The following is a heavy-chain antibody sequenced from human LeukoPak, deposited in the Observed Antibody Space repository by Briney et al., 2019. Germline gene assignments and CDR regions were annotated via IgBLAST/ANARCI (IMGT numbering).Heavy chain of an antibody. J-gene: IGHJ1*01. CDR2: IYSGGST. V-gene: IGHV3-53*05. CDR1: GFTVSSNY. Sequence: PPGGSLRLSCAASGFTVSSNYMSWVRQAPGKGLEWVSVIYSGGSTYYADSVKGRFTIARDNSKNTLYLQMNSLRAEDTAVYYCAKTYHDSSGYYYEYFQHWGQGTLVTVSS. CDR3: AKTYHDSSGYYYEYFQH. D-gene: IGHD3-22*01.